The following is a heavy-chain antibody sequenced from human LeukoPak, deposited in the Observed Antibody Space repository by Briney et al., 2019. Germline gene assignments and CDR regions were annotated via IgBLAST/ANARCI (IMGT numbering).Heavy chain of an antibody. CDR2: IYHSGST. D-gene: IGHD3-10*01. Sequence: PSETLSLTCAVSGGSISSSNWWSWVRQPPGKGLEWIGEIYHSGSTNYNPSLKSRVTISVDTSKNQFSLKLSSVTAADTAVYYCARLVPYYYGSGSYYWFDPWGQGTLVTVSS. J-gene: IGHJ5*02. CDR1: GGSISSSNW. V-gene: IGHV4-4*02. CDR3: ARLVPYYYGSGSYYWFDP.